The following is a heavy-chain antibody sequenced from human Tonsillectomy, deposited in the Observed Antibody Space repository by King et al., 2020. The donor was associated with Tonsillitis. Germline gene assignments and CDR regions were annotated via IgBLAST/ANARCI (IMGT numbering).Heavy chain of an antibody. J-gene: IGHJ4*02. D-gene: IGHD2-21*01. V-gene: IGHV3-48*01. CDR3: ARDLDLEDALVEY. Sequence: QLVQSGGGLVQPGGSLRLSCAASGFTFSSYSMNWVRQAPGKGLECVSYISSSSSTIYYADSVKGRFTISRDNAKNSLYLQMNSLRAEDTALYYCARDLDLEDALVEYWGQGTLVTVSS. CDR2: ISSSSSTI. CDR1: GFTFSSYS.